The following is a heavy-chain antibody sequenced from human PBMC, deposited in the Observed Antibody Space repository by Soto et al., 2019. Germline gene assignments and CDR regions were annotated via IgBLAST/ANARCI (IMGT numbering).Heavy chain of an antibody. Sequence: QLQLQESGPGLVKPSETLSLTCTVSGGSISSSSYYWGWIRQPPGKGLEWIGSIYYSGSTYYNPSLKSRVTISVDTSKNQCSLKMSSVTAADTAVYYCARLRHDCSGGSCYPVFDYWGQGTLVTVS. V-gene: IGHV4-39*01. CDR1: GGSISSSSYY. J-gene: IGHJ4*02. CDR2: IYYSGST. D-gene: IGHD2-15*01. CDR3: ARLRHDCSGGSCYPVFDY.